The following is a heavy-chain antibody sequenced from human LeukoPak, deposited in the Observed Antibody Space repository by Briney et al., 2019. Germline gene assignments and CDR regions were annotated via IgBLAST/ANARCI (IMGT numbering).Heavy chain of an antibody. Sequence: ASVKVSCKASGYTFTNFVIHWVRQAPGQRLEWMGWINPSNDDAKYSQKFQGRVTITRDTSASTAYMELSSLRSEDTALYYCARDQIGVAAAAYWGQGTLVTVSS. J-gene: IGHJ4*02. CDR2: INPSNDDA. CDR1: GYTFTNFV. V-gene: IGHV1-3*01. D-gene: IGHD6-13*01. CDR3: ARDQIGVAAAAY.